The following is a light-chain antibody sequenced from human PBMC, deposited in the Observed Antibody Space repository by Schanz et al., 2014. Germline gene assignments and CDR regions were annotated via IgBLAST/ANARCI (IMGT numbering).Light chain of an antibody. J-gene: IGKJ1*01. V-gene: IGKV4-1*01. CDR1: QSVLYSSNNKNY. CDR3: QQYDNWLLS. Sequence: DIVMTQSPDSLAVSLGERATINCKSSQSVLYSSNNKNYLAWYQQRPGQPPKLLMYWASTRESGVPDRFSGSGSGTDFTLTISSLQSEDFAIYYCQQYDNWLLSFGRGTKVEIK. CDR2: WAS.